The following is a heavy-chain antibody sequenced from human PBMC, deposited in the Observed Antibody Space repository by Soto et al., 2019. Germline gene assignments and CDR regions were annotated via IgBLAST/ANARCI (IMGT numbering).Heavy chain of an antibody. J-gene: IGHJ5*02. V-gene: IGHV3-30*18. Sequence: GGSLRLSCAASGFTFSSYGMHWVRQAPGKGLGWVAVISYDGSNKYYADSVKGRFTISRDNSKNTRYLQMNSLRAEDTAVYYCAKGGSNWNYRYNWFDPWGQGTRSPSPQ. CDR1: GFTFSSYG. D-gene: IGHD1-7*01. CDR3: AKGGSNWNYRYNWFDP. CDR2: ISYDGSNK.